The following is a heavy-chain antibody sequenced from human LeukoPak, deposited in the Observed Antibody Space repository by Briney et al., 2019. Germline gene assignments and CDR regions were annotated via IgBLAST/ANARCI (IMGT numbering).Heavy chain of an antibody. CDR2: TYYSGST. J-gene: IGHJ4*02. CDR3: ARERPPYSGQWLEFDC. CDR1: GGSISSSSYY. V-gene: IGHV4-39*07. D-gene: IGHD6-19*01. Sequence: SETLSLTCTVSGGSISSSSYYWGWIRQPPGKGLEWIGSTYYSGSTYYNPSLKSRVTISVDTSKNQFSLKLSSVTAADTAVYYCARERPPYSGQWLEFDCWGQGTLVTVSS.